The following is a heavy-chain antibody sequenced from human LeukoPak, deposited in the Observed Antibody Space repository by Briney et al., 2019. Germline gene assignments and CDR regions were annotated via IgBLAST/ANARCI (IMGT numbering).Heavy chain of an antibody. CDR3: AKRIIEARENGDSNWLDP. J-gene: IGHJ5*01. CDR1: ADSFSSHY. D-gene: IGHD4-17*01. CDR2: IPYGGST. V-gene: IGHV4-59*08. Sequence: PSETLSLTCAVSADSFSSHYWNWIRQPPGRGLEWIGRIPYGGSTNYNPSLKSRVIISRYTSKNQFSLELTSVTAADTAIYYCAKRIIEARENGDSNWLDPWGQGTLVTVTA.